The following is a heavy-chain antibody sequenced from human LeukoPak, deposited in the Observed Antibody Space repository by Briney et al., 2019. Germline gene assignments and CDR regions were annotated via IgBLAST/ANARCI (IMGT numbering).Heavy chain of an antibody. CDR2: ISSSSSYI. J-gene: IGHJ3*02. V-gene: IGHV3-21*01. CDR1: GFTFSSYS. Sequence: GALRLSCAASGFTFSSYSMNWVRQAPGKGLEWVSSISSSSSYIYYADSVKGRFTISRDNAKNSLYLQMNSLRAEDAAVYYCATGPPFDIWGQGTMVTVSS. CDR3: ATGPPFDI.